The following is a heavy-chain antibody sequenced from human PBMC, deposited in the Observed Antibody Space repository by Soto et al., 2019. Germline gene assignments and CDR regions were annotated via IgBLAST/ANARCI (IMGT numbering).Heavy chain of an antibody. J-gene: IGHJ4*02. CDR1: GGSISSGGYY. V-gene: IGHV4-31*11. D-gene: IGHD6-13*01. CDR3: ARVLAAAGTLYYFDY. CDR2: IYYSGST. Sequence: PSETLSLTCAVSGGSISSGGYYWSWIRQHPGKGLEWIGYIYYSGSTYYNPSLKSRVTISVDTSKNQFSLKLSSVTAADTAVYYCARVLAAAGTLYYFDYWGQGTLVTVSS.